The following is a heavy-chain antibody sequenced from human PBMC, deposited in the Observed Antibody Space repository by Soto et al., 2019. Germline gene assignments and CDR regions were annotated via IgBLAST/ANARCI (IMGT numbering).Heavy chain of an antibody. CDR2: IYYSGST. Sequence: SETLSLTCTVSGGSISSGDYYWSWIRQPPGKGLEWIGYIYYSGSTYYNPSLKSRVTISVDTSKNQFSLKLSSVTAADTAVYYCASKSYGYTFYDYWGQGTLVTVSS. D-gene: IGHD5-18*01. V-gene: IGHV4-30-4*01. J-gene: IGHJ4*02. CDR1: GGSISSGDYY. CDR3: ASKSYGYTFYDY.